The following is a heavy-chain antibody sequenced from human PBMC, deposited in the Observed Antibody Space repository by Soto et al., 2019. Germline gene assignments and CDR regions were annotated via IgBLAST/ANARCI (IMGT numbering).Heavy chain of an antibody. Sequence: SQTLSLTCAISGDSVSSNSAAWNWIRQSPSRGLEWLGRTYYRSKWYNDYAVSVKSRITINPDTSKNQFSLQLNSVTPEDTAVYYCARARGGCSGGSCYSGYYYYYYGMDVWGQGTTVT. J-gene: IGHJ6*02. CDR1: GDSVSSNSAA. D-gene: IGHD2-15*01. CDR2: TYYRSKWYN. CDR3: ARARGGCSGGSCYSGYYYYYYGMDV. V-gene: IGHV6-1*01.